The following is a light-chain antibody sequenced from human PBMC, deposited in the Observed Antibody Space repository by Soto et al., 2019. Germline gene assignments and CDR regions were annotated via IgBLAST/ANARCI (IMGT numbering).Light chain of an antibody. Sequence: EIVLTQSPGTLSLSPGERATLSCRASQSVYKNFLAWYQQKPGQAPRLLINGASNRATGIPDRFSGRGSGTDFSLSIDRLDPEDFAVYFCQQAGSSPPTFGEGTNVAIK. CDR1: QSVYKNF. V-gene: IGKV3-20*01. J-gene: IGKJ4*01. CDR3: QQAGSSPPT. CDR2: GAS.